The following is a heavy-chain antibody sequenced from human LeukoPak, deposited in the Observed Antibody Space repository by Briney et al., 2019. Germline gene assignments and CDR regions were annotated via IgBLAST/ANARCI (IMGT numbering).Heavy chain of an antibody. CDR2: ISGSGGST. J-gene: IGHJ4*02. CDR1: GFTFSSYA. V-gene: IGHV3-23*01. CDR3: AKEKKGYDILTGYPGY. Sequence: GGSLRLSCAASGFTFSSYAMSWVRQAPGKGLEWVSAISGSGGSTYYADSVKGRFTISRDNSKNTLYLQMNSLRAEDTAVYYCAKEKKGYDILTGYPGYWGQGTLVTVSS. D-gene: IGHD3-9*01.